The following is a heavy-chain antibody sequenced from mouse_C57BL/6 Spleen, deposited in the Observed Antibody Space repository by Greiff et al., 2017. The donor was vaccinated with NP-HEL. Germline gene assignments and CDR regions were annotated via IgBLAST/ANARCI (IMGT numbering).Heavy chain of an antibody. CDR3: ARRGYDSFAY. J-gene: IGHJ3*01. CDR1: GYTFTSYW. CDR2: IDPSDSYT. V-gene: IGHV1-59*01. D-gene: IGHD2-4*01. Sequence: QVQLQQPGAELVRPGTSVKLSCKASGYTFTSYWMHWVKQRPGQGLEWIGVIDPSDSYTNYNQKFKGKATLTVDPSSSTAYMQLSSLTSEDSAVYYCARRGYDSFAYWGQGTLVTVSA.